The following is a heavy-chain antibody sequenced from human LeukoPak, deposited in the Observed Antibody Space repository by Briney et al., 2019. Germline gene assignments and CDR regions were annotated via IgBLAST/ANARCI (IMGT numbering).Heavy chain of an antibody. D-gene: IGHD4-17*01. V-gene: IGHV3-64D*09. CDR2: ISSNGGST. CDR1: GLPFSSHA. CDR3: VKGHGETTPYYFDY. Sequence: GGSLTLLCSPSGLPFSSHATLWPRQPPGKGLEYVSGISSNGGSTYYADSVKGRFTISRHNSKNTLYLQMSCLRAEDTAVYDCVKGHGETTPYYFDYWGQGTLVTVSS. J-gene: IGHJ4*02.